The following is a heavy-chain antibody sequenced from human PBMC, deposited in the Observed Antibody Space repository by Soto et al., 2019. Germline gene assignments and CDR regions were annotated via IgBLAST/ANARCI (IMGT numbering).Heavy chain of an antibody. CDR1: GFTFDDFA. Sequence: EVQLVESGGGLVQPGRSLRFSCAASGFTFDDFAMHWVRQAPGKGLEWVSGINWNSGDINYADSVKGRFTISRDNAKNSLYLQMNSLRAEDTALYYCAKDYAGYYYYIDVWGKGTTVTVSS. V-gene: IGHV3-9*01. CDR2: INWNSGDI. J-gene: IGHJ6*03. CDR3: AKDYAGYYYYIDV.